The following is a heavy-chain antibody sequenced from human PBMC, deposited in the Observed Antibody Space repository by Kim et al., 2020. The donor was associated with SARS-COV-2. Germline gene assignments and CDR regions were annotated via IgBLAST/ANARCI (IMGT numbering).Heavy chain of an antibody. V-gene: IGHV3-7*01. J-gene: IGHJ4*02. D-gene: IGHD5-18*01. CDR3: ARVTYSYGTGGFEY. Sequence: GGSLRLSCAASGFTFSSYWMSWVRQAPGKGLEWVANIKQDGSEKYYVDSVKGRFTISRDNAKNSLYLQMNSLRAEDTAVYYCARVTYSYGTGGFEYWGQGTLVTGSS. CDR1: GFTFSSYW. CDR2: IKQDGSEK.